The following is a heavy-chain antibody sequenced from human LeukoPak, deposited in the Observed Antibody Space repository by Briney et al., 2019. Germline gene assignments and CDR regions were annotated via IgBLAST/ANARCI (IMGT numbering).Heavy chain of an antibody. CDR1: GFTFSTYG. CDR3: AKDAQIYSTYDWRWFDP. V-gene: IGHV3-30*02. J-gene: IGHJ5*02. Sequence: GGSLRLSCAASGFTFSTYGMHWVRQAPGRGLEWVTFIRSDGSNKYYADSVKGRFTISRDNSKNTLYLQMNSLRAEDTAVYYCAKDAQIYSTYDWRWFDPWGQGTLVTVSS. CDR2: IRSDGSNK. D-gene: IGHD4-11*01.